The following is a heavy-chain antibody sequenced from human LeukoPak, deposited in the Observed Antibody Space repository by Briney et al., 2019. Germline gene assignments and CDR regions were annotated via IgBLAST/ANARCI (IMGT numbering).Heavy chain of an antibody. D-gene: IGHD5-18*01. Sequence: GGTLRLSCAASGFTFSDFGVHWVRQAPGKGLEWVAVIWNDGSHKYYADSVKGRFTISRDNSKGTLYLEMYNLRADDTAIYYCARDSSEYGYSHLDSWGQGTLVTVPA. CDR2: IWNDGSHK. V-gene: IGHV3-33*01. J-gene: IGHJ4*02. CDR1: GFTFSDFG. CDR3: ARDSSEYGYSHLDS.